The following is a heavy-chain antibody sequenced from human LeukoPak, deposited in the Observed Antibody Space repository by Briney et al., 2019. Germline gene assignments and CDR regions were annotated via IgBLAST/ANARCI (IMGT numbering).Heavy chain of an antibody. CDR3: AKLGDILTGYPYYFDY. CDR1: GFTFSSYS. Sequence: GGSLRLSCAASGFTFSSYSMNWVRQAPGKGLEWVSSISSSSSYIYYADSVKGRFTISRDNSKNTLYLQMNGLRAEDTAVYYCAKLGDILTGYPYYFDYWGQGTLVTVSS. CDR2: ISSSSSYI. J-gene: IGHJ4*02. V-gene: IGHV3-21*04. D-gene: IGHD3-9*01.